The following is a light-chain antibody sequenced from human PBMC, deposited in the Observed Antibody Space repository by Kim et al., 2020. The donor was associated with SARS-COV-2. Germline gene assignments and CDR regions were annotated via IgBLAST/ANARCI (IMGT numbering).Light chain of an antibody. CDR2: GKN. CDR1: SLRSYY. Sequence: SSELTQDPAVSVALGQTVRITCQGDSLRSYYASWYQQKPGQAPIVVISGKNNRPSGIPDRFSGSSSGNTASLTITGAQAEDEADYCCSSQDSNGYVLFGGGTKLTVL. J-gene: IGLJ2*01. CDR3: SSQDSNGYVL. V-gene: IGLV3-19*01.